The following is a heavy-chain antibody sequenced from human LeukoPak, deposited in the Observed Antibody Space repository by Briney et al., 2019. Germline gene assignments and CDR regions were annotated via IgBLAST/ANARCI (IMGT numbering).Heavy chain of an antibody. D-gene: IGHD3-22*01. Sequence: GGSLRLSCAASGFTFSSYAMSWVRQAPGKGLEWVSAISGSGGSIYYADSVKGRFTISRDNAKNSLYLQMNSLRAEDTAVYYCARVYYDSSGYYYPLDYWGQGTLVTVSS. J-gene: IGHJ4*02. CDR3: ARVYYDSSGYYYPLDY. CDR2: ISGSGGSI. V-gene: IGHV3-23*01. CDR1: GFTFSSYA.